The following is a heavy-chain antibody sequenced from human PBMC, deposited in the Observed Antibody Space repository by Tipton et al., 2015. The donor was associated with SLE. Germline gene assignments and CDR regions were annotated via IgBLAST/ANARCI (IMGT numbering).Heavy chain of an antibody. J-gene: IGHJ3*02. Sequence: LRLSCTVSGGSISSGGYYWSWIRQHPGKGLEWIGYIYYSGSTYYNPSLKSRVTISVDTSKNQFSLKLSSVTAADTAVYYCAREATVTPYAFDIWGQGTMVTVSS. V-gene: IGHV4-31*02. CDR3: AREATVTPYAFDI. D-gene: IGHD4-11*01. CDR1: GGSISSGGYY. CDR2: IYYSGST.